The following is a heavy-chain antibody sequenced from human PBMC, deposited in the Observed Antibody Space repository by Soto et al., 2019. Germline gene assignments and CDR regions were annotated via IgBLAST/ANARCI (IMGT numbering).Heavy chain of an antibody. CDR2: IIPIFGTA. CDR3: ASTKYDSSAYYYWYLGL. CDR1: EDTFRNYA. D-gene: IGHD3-22*01. J-gene: IGHJ2*01. V-gene: IGHV1-69*06. Sequence: QVELVQSGAEVKKARSSVKVSCQASEDTFRNYAISWVRQAPGQGLEWMGGIIPIFGTANYAQKLQGRVTITADTSANTVYLELSSLRSEDTAVYYCASTKYDSSAYYYWYLGLWGRGTLVTVSS.